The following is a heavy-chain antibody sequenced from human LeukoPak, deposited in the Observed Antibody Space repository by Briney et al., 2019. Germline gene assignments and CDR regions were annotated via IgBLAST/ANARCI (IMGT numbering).Heavy chain of an antibody. V-gene: IGHV1-2*02. D-gene: IGHD3-22*01. J-gene: IGHJ4*02. CDR2: INPNSGGT. CDR3: ARDGGYYYDSSGNFDY. Sequence: ASVKVSCKASGYTFTGYYMHWVRQAPGQGLEWMGWINPNSGGTNYAQKFQGRVTMTRDTSTSTAYMELSRLRSDDTAVYYCARDGGYYYDSSGNFDYWGQGTLVTVSS. CDR1: GYTFTGYY.